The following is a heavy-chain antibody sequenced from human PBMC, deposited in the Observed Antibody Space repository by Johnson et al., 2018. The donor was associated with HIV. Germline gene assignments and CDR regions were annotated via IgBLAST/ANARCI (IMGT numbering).Heavy chain of an antibody. CDR1: GFTFSDYY. CDR2: ISNSGSTI. V-gene: IGHV3-11*04. D-gene: IGHD6-13*01. CDR3: AKCIWGSSLIDAFDI. Sequence: QVQLVESGGGLVQPGGSLRLSCAASGFTFSDYYMSWIRQAPGKGLEWVSYISNSGSTIYYTDSVKGRFTISRDNSKNTLHLQMNSLRAEDTAVYYCAKCIWGSSLIDAFDIWGQGTMVTVSS. J-gene: IGHJ3*02.